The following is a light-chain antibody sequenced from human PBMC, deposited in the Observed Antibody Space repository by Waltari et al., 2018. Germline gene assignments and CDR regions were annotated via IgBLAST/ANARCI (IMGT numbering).Light chain of an antibody. V-gene: IGKV1-9*01. J-gene: IGKJ5*01. Sequence: TWRASQDISSYLACYQQKPEKAPKILISAAFTLQSGVPPRFSGSGSGADFTLTISSLQPEDFATYYCHQFKTYPLTFGQGTRLEIK. CDR1: QDISSY. CDR2: AAF. CDR3: HQFKTYPLT.